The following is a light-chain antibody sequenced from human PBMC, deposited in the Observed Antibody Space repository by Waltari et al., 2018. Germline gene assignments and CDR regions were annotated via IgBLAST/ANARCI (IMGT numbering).Light chain of an antibody. J-gene: IGKJ1*01. Sequence: EIVLTQSPGTLSLSPGERATLAGWASPSVGRALAWYQQKRGQAPRLLIYGASTRASGIPDRFSGRWSGTDFSLTINRLEPEDFAVYYCQHYVRLPVTFGQGTKVEIK. CDR1: PSVGRA. CDR3: QHYVRLPVT. V-gene: IGKV3-20*01. CDR2: GAS.